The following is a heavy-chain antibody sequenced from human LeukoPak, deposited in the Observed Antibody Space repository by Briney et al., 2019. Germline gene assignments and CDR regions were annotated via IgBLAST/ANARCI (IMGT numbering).Heavy chain of an antibody. V-gene: IGHV4-59*08. Sequence: SETLSLTCTVSGDPISSYYWTWIRQPPAKGLEWVGYIYYSGSTNYNPSLKSRISISVDTSKNQLSLNLRSVTDADTAVYFCARGEMEHSGSYYAFWGQGTLVSVSS. J-gene: IGHJ4*02. D-gene: IGHD1-26*01. CDR3: ARGEMEHSGSYYAF. CDR1: GDPISSYY. CDR2: IYYSGST.